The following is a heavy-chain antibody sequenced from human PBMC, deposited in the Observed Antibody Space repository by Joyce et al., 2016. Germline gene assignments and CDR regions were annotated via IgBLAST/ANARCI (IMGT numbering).Heavy chain of an antibody. D-gene: IGHD2-8*01. J-gene: IGHJ4*02. CDR3: ARSSYTNGIFDY. CDR1: GFTFSRYR. Sequence: EVQLVESGGGLVKPGGSLRLSCAASGFTFSRYRMRWGRQAPGKGREWVSTLSSSSSYIKYTDSVKGRFTISRDNAKNSLYLQMNSLRVEDTAVYYCARSSYTNGIFDYWGQGTLVTVSS. V-gene: IGHV3-21*01. CDR2: LSSSSSYI.